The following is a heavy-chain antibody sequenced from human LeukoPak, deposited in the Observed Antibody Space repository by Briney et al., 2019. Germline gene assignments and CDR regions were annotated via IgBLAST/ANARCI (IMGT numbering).Heavy chain of an antibody. J-gene: IGHJ6*03. CDR3: AKAPRFGDHAAEYFYYYMDV. D-gene: IGHD3-16*01. V-gene: IGHV3-74*01. CDR1: GFTFSSYW. CDR2: INRDGSST. Sequence: GGSLRLSCAASGFTFSSYWMHWVRQAPGKGLVWVSRINRDGSSTYYADSVKGRFTISRDNSKNTLYVQMNSLRVDDTAVYYCAKAPRFGDHAAEYFYYYMDVWGKGTTVTVSS.